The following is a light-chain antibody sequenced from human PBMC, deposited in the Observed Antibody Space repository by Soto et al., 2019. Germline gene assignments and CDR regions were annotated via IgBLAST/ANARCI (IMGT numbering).Light chain of an antibody. V-gene: IGLV3-21*04. CDR3: DVWDSSSDHPV. CDR1: NIGSKS. CDR2: YDS. Sequence: SYELTQPPSVSVAPGKTARITCGGNNIGSKSVHWYQQKPGQAPVPVIYYDSDRPSGIPERFSGSNSGNTATLTISRVEAGDEADYYCDVWDSSSDHPVFGGGTKLTVL. J-gene: IGLJ2*01.